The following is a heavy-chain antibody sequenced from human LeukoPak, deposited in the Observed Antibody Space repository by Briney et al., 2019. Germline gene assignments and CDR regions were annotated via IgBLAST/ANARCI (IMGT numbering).Heavy chain of an antibody. CDR3: ARGGVIHAFDI. CDR2: INSNGGST. J-gene: IGHJ3*02. D-gene: IGHD3-16*02. V-gene: IGHV3-64*01. Sequence: GGSLRLSCAASGFTFSRYAMHWVRQAPGKGLEYVSAINSNGGSTFYANSVKARFTISRDNSKNTLYLQMGSLRAEDMAVYYCARGGVIHAFDIWGQGTMVTVSS. CDR1: GFTFSRYA.